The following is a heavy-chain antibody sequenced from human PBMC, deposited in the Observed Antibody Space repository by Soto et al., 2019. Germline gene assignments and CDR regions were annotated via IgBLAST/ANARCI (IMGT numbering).Heavy chain of an antibody. CDR2: IIPIFGTA. J-gene: IGHJ6*02. D-gene: IGHD3-10*01. V-gene: IGHV1-69*13. CDR1: GGTFSSYA. Sequence: GASVKVSCKASGGTFSSYAITWVRQAPGQGLEWMGGIIPIFGTANYAQKFQGRVTITADESTSTAYMELSSLRSEDTAVYYCARGVRGIPTRGNYYYYYGMDVWGQGTTVTVSS. CDR3: ARGVRGIPTRGNYYYYYGMDV.